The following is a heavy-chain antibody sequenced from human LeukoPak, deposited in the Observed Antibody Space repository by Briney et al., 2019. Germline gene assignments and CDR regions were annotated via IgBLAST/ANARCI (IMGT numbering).Heavy chain of an antibody. CDR2: IYHSGTT. V-gene: IGHV4-30-4*01. D-gene: IGHD2/OR15-2a*01. CDR1: GESISSGDYF. Sequence: PSQTLSLTCTVSGESISSGDYFWSWIRQSPGKGLEWIGYIYHSGTTYYSPSLRSRVSISIDTSKNQFSLKVTSVTAADTAVYYCAGHHPRNTVDFWGQGTLVTVSS. J-gene: IGHJ4*02. CDR3: AGHHPRNTVDF.